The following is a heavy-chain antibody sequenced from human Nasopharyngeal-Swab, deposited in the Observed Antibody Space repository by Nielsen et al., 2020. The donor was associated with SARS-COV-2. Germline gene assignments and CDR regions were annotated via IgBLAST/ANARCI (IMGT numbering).Heavy chain of an antibody. J-gene: IGHJ1*01. D-gene: IGHD6-13*01. V-gene: IGHV3-23*01. CDR3: AKDGEEQQLVRYFQH. CDR1: GFTFSSYA. Sequence: GVLKISCAASGFTFSSYAMSWVRQAPGKGLEWVSSISGSVGSTYYADSVKGRFTISRDNSKNTLSLQMNSLRAEDTAVYYCAKDGEEQQLVRYFQHWGQGTLVTVSS. CDR2: ISGSVGST.